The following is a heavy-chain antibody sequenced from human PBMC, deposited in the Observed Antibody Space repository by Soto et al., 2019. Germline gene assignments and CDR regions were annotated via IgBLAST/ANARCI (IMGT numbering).Heavy chain of an antibody. CDR2: INSDGSRT. Sequence: VQLVESGGGLVQPGGSLRLSCAASQFTFSRYWMHWVRQAPGKGLMWVSRINSDGSRTTYADSVKGRFTIPRDNAKNTLFLQMNSLRAEDSAVYYCVRVATGSYDWFDPWGQGTLVTVSS. D-gene: IGHD1-26*01. J-gene: IGHJ5*02. CDR3: VRVATGSYDWFDP. CDR1: QFTFSRYW. V-gene: IGHV3-74*03.